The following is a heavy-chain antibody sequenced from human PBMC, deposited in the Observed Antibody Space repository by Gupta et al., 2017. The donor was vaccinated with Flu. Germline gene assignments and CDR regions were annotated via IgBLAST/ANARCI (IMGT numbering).Heavy chain of an antibody. CDR1: GFIFSNAW. CDR3: VTGGYFLDY. J-gene: IGHJ4*02. Sequence: EVQLVESGGGLVKPGGSLRLSCAGSGFIFSNAWMNWVRQAPGKGLEWVGRIKSEPDGGTTDYAAPVKGRFTVSRDDSENTVYLQMNSLKTEDTAVYYCVTGGYFLDYWGQGTLVTVSS. D-gene: IGHD2-15*01. CDR2: IKSEPDGGTT. V-gene: IGHV3-15*01.